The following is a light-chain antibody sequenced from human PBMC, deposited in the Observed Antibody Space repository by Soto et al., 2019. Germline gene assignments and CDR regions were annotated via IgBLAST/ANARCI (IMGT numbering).Light chain of an antibody. CDR3: SAYTSAATL. V-gene: IGLV2-14*03. CDR1: RSDIGVHSF. CDR2: NVY. J-gene: IGLJ2*01. Sequence: QSALTQPASVSGFPGQSINISCTGSRSDIGVHSFVSWYQQHPTMVPKLIIYNVYRRPSGVSGRFSASKAGNTASLTISGLQADDEANYYCSAYTSAATLFGGGTKLPS.